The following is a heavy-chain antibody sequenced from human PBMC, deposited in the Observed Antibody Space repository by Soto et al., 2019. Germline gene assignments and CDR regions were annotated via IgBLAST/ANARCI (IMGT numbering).Heavy chain of an antibody. D-gene: IGHD3-3*01. CDR3: ARARIPYYDFWSGYLPDYMDV. Sequence: PGGSLRLSCAASGFTFSSYGMHWVRQAPGKGLEWVAVIWYDGSNKYYADSVKGRFTISRDNAKNSLYLQMNSLRAEDTAVYYCARARIPYYDFWSGYLPDYMDVWGKGTTVTVSS. CDR1: GFTFSSYG. V-gene: IGHV3-33*01. J-gene: IGHJ6*03. CDR2: IWYDGSNK.